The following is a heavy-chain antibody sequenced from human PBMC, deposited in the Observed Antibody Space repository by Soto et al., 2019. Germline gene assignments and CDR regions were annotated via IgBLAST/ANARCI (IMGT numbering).Heavy chain of an antibody. CDR3: ARGRVAAAKYYFDY. Sequence: QVQLQESGPGLVKPSQTLSLTCTVSGGSISSGGYYWSWIRQHPGKGLEWLGYIYYSGSTYYNPSLKSRVTISVDTSKNQFSLKLSSVTAADTAVYYCARGRVAAAKYYFDYWGQGTLVTVSS. D-gene: IGHD6-25*01. CDR1: GGSISSGGYY. J-gene: IGHJ4*02. CDR2: IYYSGST. V-gene: IGHV4-31*03.